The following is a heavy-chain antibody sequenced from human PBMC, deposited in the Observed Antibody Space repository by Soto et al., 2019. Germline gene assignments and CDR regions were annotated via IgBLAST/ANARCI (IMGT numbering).Heavy chain of an antibody. CDR3: ARTIVGAIDH. CDR2: ISFDGNNK. J-gene: IGHJ4*02. CDR1: GFTFSSYA. D-gene: IGHD1-26*01. Sequence: QVQLVESGGGVVQPGRSLRLSCAASGFTFSSYALHWVRQAPGRGLEWVALISFDGNNKYYANSVKGRFTISRDNSKNTLYLQMSSLRAEDTAVYYCARTIVGAIDHWGQGTLVTVSS. V-gene: IGHV3-30-3*01.